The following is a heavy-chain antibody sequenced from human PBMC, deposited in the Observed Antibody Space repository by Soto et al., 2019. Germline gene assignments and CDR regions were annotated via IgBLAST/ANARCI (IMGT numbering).Heavy chain of an antibody. CDR2: INAGNGNT. CDR1: GYTFTSYA. Sequence: GASVKVSCKASGYTFTSYAMHWVRQAPGQRLEWMGWINAGNGNTKYSQKLQGRVTMTRDTSTSTAYMELRSLRSDDTAVYYCARAVVAGWWFDPWGQGTLVTVSS. D-gene: IGHD3-22*01. V-gene: IGHV1-3*01. CDR3: ARAVVAGWWFDP. J-gene: IGHJ5*02.